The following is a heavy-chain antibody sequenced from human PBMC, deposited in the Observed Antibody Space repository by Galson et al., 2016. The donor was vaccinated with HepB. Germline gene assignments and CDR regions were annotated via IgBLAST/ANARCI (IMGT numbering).Heavy chain of an antibody. CDR3: ARDQGAAGIYYYMDV. V-gene: IGHV1-69*13. CDR1: GGTLSSYA. J-gene: IGHJ6*03. CDR2: IIPIFGTA. Sequence: SVKVSCKASGGTLSSYAISWVRQAPGQGLEWMGGIIPIFGTANYAQKFQGRVTITADESTSTAYMELSSLRSVDTAVYYCARDQGAAGIYYYMDVWGKGTTVTVSS. D-gene: IGHD6-13*01.